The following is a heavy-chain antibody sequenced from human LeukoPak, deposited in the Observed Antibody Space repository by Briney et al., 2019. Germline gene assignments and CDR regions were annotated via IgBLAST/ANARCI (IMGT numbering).Heavy chain of an antibody. V-gene: IGHV3-21*01. CDR1: GFTFDSYG. Sequence: GGSLRLSCAASGFTFDSYGMNWVRQAPGKGLEWVSSINIRSNYIYYADSVKGRFTVSRDNAKNSLYLQMNSPRAEDTAVYYCARGPMVSSWFDPWGQGTLVTVSS. J-gene: IGHJ5*02. CDR3: ARGPMVSSWFDP. D-gene: IGHD5-18*01. CDR2: INIRSNYI.